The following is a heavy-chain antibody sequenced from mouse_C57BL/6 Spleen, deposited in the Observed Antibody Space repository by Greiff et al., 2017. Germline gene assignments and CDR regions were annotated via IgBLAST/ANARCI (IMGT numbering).Heavy chain of an antibody. Sequence: EVQLQQSGPGLVKPSQSLSLTCSVTGYSITSGYYWNWLRQFPGNKLEWMGYISYDGSNNYNPSLKNRISITRDTSKNQFFLKLNSVTTEDTATYYCARDDYGSSLDYWGQGTTLTVSS. V-gene: IGHV3-6*01. CDR3: ARDDYGSSLDY. CDR1: GYSITSGYY. J-gene: IGHJ2*01. D-gene: IGHD1-1*01. CDR2: ISYDGSN.